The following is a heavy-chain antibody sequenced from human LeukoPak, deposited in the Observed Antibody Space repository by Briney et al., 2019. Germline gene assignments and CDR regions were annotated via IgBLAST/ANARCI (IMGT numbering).Heavy chain of an antibody. CDR2: ISGTGVRT. CDR3: AKEYSHDFWPNDAFDI. J-gene: IGHJ3*02. CDR1: GFTFNNYA. Sequence: PGGSLRLSCAASGFTFNNYAMSWVRQAPGEGLEWVSGISGTGVRTYSADSVKGRFTISRDNSKNTLYLQMNSLRAEDTAVYYCAKEYSHDFWPNDAFDIWGQGTMVTVSS. V-gene: IGHV3-23*01. D-gene: IGHD3/OR15-3a*01.